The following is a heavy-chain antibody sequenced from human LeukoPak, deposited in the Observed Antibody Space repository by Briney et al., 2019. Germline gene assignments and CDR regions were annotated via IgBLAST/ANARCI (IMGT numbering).Heavy chain of an antibody. CDR2: ISSSSSYI. J-gene: IGHJ4*02. CDR1: GFTFSIYN. Sequence: GGSLRLSCAASGFTFSIYNMNWVRQAPGKGLEWVSSISSSSSYIYYADSVKGRFTTSRDNAKNPLYLQMNSLRAEDTAVYYCARLTTTVTTPFDYWGQGTLVTVPS. CDR3: ARLTTTVTTPFDY. D-gene: IGHD4-17*01. V-gene: IGHV3-21*01.